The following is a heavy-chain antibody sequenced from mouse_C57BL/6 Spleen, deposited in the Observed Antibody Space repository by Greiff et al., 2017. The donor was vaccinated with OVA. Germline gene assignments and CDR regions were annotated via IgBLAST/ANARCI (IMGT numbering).Heavy chain of an antibody. CDR2: IDPSDSYT. J-gene: IGHJ3*01. D-gene: IGHD1-1*01. V-gene: IGHV1-50*01. CDR3: ASYYGSSYTWFAY. Sequence: QVQLQQPGAELVKPGASVKLSCKASGYTFPSYWMQWVKQRPGQGLEWIGEIDPSDSYTNYNQKFKGKATLTVDTSSSTAYMQLSSLTSEDSAVYYCASYYGSSYTWFAYWGQGTLVTVSA. CDR1: GYTFPSYW.